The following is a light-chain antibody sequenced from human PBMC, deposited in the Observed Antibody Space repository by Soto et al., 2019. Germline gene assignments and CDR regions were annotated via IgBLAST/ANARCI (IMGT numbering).Light chain of an antibody. CDR3: QQYNNWWT. J-gene: IGKJ1*01. Sequence: EIVLTQSPATLSLSPGERATLSCRASQSVSSYLAWYQQKPGQAPRLLIYDASNRATGIPARFSGSGSGTDFTLTISSPEPEDFAVYYCQQYNNWWTFGQGTKVDIK. CDR2: DAS. CDR1: QSVSSY. V-gene: IGKV3-11*01.